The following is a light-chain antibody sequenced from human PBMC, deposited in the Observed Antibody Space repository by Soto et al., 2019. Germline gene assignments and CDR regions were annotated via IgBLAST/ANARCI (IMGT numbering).Light chain of an antibody. CDR3: QRRSKWPRGT. J-gene: IGKJ1*01. CDR2: DAS. Sequence: EIVFTQSPATLSLSPGERATLSCRASQSVSSYLAWYQQKPGQAPRLLIYDASNRATGIPARFSGSGSGTDFPLTISSLEPEDFAVYYCQRRSKWPRGTLRQGTKLEI. V-gene: IGKV3-11*01. CDR1: QSVSSY.